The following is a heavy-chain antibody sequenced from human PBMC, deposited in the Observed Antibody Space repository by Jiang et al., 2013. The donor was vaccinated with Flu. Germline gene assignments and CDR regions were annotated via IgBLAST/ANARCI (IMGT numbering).Heavy chain of an antibody. J-gene: IGHJ5*02. D-gene: IGHD3-10*01. CDR1: GYIFTTYF. Sequence: SGAEVKKPGASVKVSCRASGYIFTTYFIHWLRQAPGQGLEWMGMVDPGNGNTNYAQKFQGRVTMTRDTSTSTVYMELSSLRSEDMAVYYCAREQSGGYWFDPWGQGTLVIVSS. V-gene: IGHV1-46*01. CDR3: AREQSGGYWFDP. CDR2: VDPGNGNT.